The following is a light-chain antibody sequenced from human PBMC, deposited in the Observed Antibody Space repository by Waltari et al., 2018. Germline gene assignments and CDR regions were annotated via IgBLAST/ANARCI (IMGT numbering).Light chain of an antibody. CDR1: NSNIGTNP. J-gene: IGLJ3*02. CDR3: AAWDDSLNGPV. CDR2: THK. V-gene: IGLV1-44*01. Sequence: QSVLTQPPSASGTPGQRVSIPCSGSNSNIGTNPVNWYQQLPGTAPNLLIYTHKSRPSGVSGRFSGSKSGTSASLAIGGLQSDDEAEYYCAAWDDSLNGPVFGAGTKLTVL.